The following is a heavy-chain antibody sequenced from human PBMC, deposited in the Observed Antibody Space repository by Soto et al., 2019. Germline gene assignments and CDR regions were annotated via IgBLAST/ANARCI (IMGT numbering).Heavy chain of an antibody. Sequence: KTSETLCITCSFSVYSITAGGYYWRWIRQHPGKGLEWIGSFYSSGIIIYNPSLKSRVSISGDTSRNQFSMTLTSVTAADTALYYCARMYSSGSGWFHPWGQGTMVTVSS. CDR1: VYSITAGGYY. J-gene: IGHJ5*02. CDR3: ARMYSSGSGWFHP. CDR2: FYSSGII. D-gene: IGHD3-22*01. V-gene: IGHV4-31*03.